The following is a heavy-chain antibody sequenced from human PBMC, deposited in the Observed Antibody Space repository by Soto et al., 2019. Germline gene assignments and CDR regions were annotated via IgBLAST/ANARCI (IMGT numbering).Heavy chain of an antibody. Sequence: PSETLSLTCDVSGVSISSGNWWSWVRQPPGKGLEWIAEVYNDGSANYHPSLESRATISGDRSKNQFSLRLSSVTAADTGKYYCARLVYDSRLNYLYFDHWGQGTLVTVSS. D-gene: IGHD3-22*01. J-gene: IGHJ4*02. V-gene: IGHV4-4*02. CDR3: ARLVYDSRLNYLYFDH. CDR2: VYNDGSA. CDR1: GVSISSGNW.